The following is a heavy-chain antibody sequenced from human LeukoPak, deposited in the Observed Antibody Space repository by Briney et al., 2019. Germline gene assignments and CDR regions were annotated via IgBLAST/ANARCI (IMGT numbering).Heavy chain of an antibody. V-gene: IGHV1-69*13. CDR2: IIPIFGTA. D-gene: IGHD5-12*01. J-gene: IGHJ4*02. Sequence: SVKVSCKASGGTFSSYAISWVRQAPGQGLEWMGGIIPIFGTANYAQKFQGRVTITADESTSTDYMELSSLRSEDTAVYYCARDLKGSGYADYWGQGTLVTVSS. CDR3: ARDLKGSGYADY. CDR1: GGTFSSYA.